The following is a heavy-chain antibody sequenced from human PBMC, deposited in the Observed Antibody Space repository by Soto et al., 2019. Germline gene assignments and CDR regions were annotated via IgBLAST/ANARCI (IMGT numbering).Heavy chain of an antibody. CDR1: GYTFTNFG. J-gene: IGHJ4*02. Sequence: QVHLVQSGAEVKKPGASVKVSCTASGYTFTNFGISWVRQAPGQGLEWMGWNSAYNGNTNYAQKSQGRVTMTTDTAPSTASMELTSLRSDDTSVYYCARGGTPIGYWGQGTLVTVSS. D-gene: IGHD3-16*01. V-gene: IGHV1-18*01. CDR3: ARGGTPIGY. CDR2: NSAYNGNT.